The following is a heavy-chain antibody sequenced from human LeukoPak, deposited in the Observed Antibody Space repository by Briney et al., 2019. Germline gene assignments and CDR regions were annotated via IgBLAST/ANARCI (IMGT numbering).Heavy chain of an antibody. CDR3: ARGRVVANYYYYGMDV. Sequence: EASVKVSCKASGYTFTSYDINWVRQATGQGLEWMGWMNPNSGNTGYAQKFQGRVTMTRNTSISTAYMELSSLRSEDTAVYYCARGRVVANYYYYGMDVWGQGTTVTVSS. V-gene: IGHV1-8*01. CDR1: GYTFTSYD. D-gene: IGHD2-15*01. J-gene: IGHJ6*02. CDR2: MNPNSGNT.